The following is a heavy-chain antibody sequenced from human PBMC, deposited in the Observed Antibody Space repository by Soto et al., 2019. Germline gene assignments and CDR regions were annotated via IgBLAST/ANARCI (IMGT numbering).Heavy chain of an antibody. CDR1: GGSISSSNW. CDR3: ARHGAFYFDR. CDR2: VDLAGNT. D-gene: IGHD3-10*01. Sequence: QVQLQESGPGLVEPSGTLSLTCAVSGGSISSSNWWSWVRQSPGKGLEWIGEVDLAGNTRYNPSLRSRATISADKSKSQFSLKLTSVTAADTAVYYCARHGAFYFDRWGQGTLVTVSS. V-gene: IGHV4-4*02. J-gene: IGHJ4*02.